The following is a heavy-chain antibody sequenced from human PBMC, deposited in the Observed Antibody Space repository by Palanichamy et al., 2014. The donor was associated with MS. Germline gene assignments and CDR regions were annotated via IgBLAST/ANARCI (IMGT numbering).Heavy chain of an antibody. D-gene: IGHD5-12*01. J-gene: IGHJ4*02. CDR2: LSVYNGHT. V-gene: IGHV1-18*01. CDR1: GYTFINYG. CDR3: ARDGYGSSFDY. Sequence: QIQLVQSGAEVKKPGASAKVSCKALGYTFINYGISWVRQAPGQGLEWMGWLSVYNGHTNYVQKLQGRVTMTSDTSTTTAYMELRSLRSDDTAVYYCARDGYGSSFDYWGQGTLVTVSS.